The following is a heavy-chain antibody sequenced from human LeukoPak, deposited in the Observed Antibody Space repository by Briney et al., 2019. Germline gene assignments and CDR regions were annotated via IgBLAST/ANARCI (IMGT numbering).Heavy chain of an antibody. CDR1: GYSFTSYA. D-gene: IGHD2-2*01. Sequence: GASVKVSCKASGYSFTSYAIHWVRQAPGQRFEWMGWINPGNGNTKYSQNFQGRVAITRDTSANTAYMELTSLTFEDTAVYYSARGCTSCQRNFDYWGQGTLVTVSS. V-gene: IGHV1-3*01. CDR2: INPGNGNT. J-gene: IGHJ4*02. CDR3: ARGCTSCQRNFDY.